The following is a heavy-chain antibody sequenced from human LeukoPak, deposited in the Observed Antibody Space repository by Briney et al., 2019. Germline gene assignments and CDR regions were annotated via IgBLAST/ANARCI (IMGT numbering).Heavy chain of an antibody. J-gene: IGHJ4*02. CDR1: GYTFTGYY. CDR2: INPNSGGT. Sequence: GASVKVSCKASGYTFTGYYMHWVRQAPGQGLEWMGWINPNSGGTNYAQKFQGRVTMTRDTSISTAYMELSRLRSDDTAVYYCARSRGLELLRFDYWGQGTPVTVSS. CDR3: ARSRGLELLRFDY. V-gene: IGHV1-2*02. D-gene: IGHD1-7*01.